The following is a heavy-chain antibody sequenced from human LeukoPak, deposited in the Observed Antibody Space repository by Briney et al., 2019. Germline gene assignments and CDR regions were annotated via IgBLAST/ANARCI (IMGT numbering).Heavy chain of an antibody. Sequence: GGSLRPSCAASGLTFSSYSMNWVRQAPGKGLEWVSSISSSSSYIYYADSVMGRFTISRDNAKSSLYLQMNSLRAEDTAVYYCASYGDYNDAFDIWGQGTMVTVSS. CDR2: ISSSSSYI. J-gene: IGHJ3*02. D-gene: IGHD4-17*01. V-gene: IGHV3-21*01. CDR3: ASYGDYNDAFDI. CDR1: GLTFSSYS.